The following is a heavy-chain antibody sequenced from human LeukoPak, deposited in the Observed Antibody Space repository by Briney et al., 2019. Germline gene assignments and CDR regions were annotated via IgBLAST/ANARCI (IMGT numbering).Heavy chain of an antibody. J-gene: IGHJ6*03. V-gene: IGHV3-9*01. CDR1: GFTFSNFG. CDR3: ANRRMDV. CDR2: ISWNSGSI. Sequence: GGSLRLSCAASGFTFSNFGMSWVRQAPEKGLEWVSGISWNSGSIGYADSVKGRFTISRDNAKNSLYLQMNSLRAEDTALYYCANRRMDVWGKGTTVTISS.